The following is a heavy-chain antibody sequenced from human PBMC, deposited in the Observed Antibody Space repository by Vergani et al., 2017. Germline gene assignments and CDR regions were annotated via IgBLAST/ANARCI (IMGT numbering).Heavy chain of an antibody. CDR3: AKAVPGDNIGWYTGERSQKRRHDAFDV. CDR2: ISGSGETT. J-gene: IGHJ3*01. D-gene: IGHD6-19*01. Sequence: EVQLLESGGGLVQPGGSLRLSCAASGFTFSNYGMSWVRQAPGKGLEWVSAISGSGETTYYADFVKGRFTISRDNSKNTLYMQMISLRTDDTAVYYCAKAVPGDNIGWYTGERSQKRRHDAFDVWGQGTMVTVSS. V-gene: IGHV3-23*01. CDR1: GFTFSNYG.